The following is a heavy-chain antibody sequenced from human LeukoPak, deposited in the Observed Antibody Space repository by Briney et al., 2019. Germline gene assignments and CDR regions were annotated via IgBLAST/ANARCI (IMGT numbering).Heavy chain of an antibody. CDR1: GYTFNTYD. CDR2: IDSSGGYT. Sequence: GGSLRLSCAASGYTFNTYDMHWVRQTTGQGLEWISSIDSSGGYTYYAGSVKSRFTISRENDKNSLYLHMNSLRVGDTAVYSCVRGGEIGLDYWGHGTLVTVSS. CDR3: VRGGEIGLDY. D-gene: IGHD3-16*01. J-gene: IGHJ4*01. V-gene: IGHV3-13*01.